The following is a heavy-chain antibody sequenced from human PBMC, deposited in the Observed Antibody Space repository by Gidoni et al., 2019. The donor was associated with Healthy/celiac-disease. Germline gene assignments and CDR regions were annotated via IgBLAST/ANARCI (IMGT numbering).Heavy chain of an antibody. D-gene: IGHD2-21*02. Sequence: QVQLQESGPGLVKPSQTLSLTCTFAGGSISSGDSYWSWIRQPPGKGLEWIGYIYYSGSTYYNPSLKSRVTISVDTSKNQFSLKLSSVTAADTAVYYCARYLLAYCGGDCYENAFDIWGQGTMVTVSS. J-gene: IGHJ3*02. CDR1: GGSISSGDSY. CDR2: IYYSGST. CDR3: ARYLLAYCGGDCYENAFDI. V-gene: IGHV4-30-4*01.